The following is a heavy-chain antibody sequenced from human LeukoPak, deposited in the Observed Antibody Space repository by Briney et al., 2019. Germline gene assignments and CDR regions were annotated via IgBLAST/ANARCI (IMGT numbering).Heavy chain of an antibody. D-gene: IGHD4-17*01. V-gene: IGHV4-59*01. CDR3: ARRPDAKGDYEYWFDP. CDR1: GGSISNYY. CDR2: IYYSGST. J-gene: IGHJ5*02. Sequence: SETLSLTCTVSGGSISNYYWSWIRPPPGKGLEWIGYIYYSGSTNYNPSLKSRVTISVDTSKNQFSLKLSSVTAADTAVYYCARRPDAKGDYEYWFDPWGQGTLVTVSS.